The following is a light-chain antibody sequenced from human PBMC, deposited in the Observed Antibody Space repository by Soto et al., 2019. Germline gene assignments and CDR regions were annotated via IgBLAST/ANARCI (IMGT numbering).Light chain of an antibody. CDR3: HQYGSSPPYT. V-gene: IGKV3-20*01. J-gene: IGKJ2*01. CDR1: QSVSSNY. Sequence: EIVLTQSPGTLSLSPGERATLSCRASQSVSSNYLAWYQQKPGQAPRLLFSRASSRATGIPDRFSGSGSGTDFTLTISRLEPEDFAVYYCHQYGSSPPYTFGQGTKLEIK. CDR2: RAS.